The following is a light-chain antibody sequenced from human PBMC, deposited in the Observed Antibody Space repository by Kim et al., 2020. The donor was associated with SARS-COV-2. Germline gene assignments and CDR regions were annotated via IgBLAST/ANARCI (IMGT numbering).Light chain of an antibody. V-gene: IGKV3-20*01. CDR2: GAS. Sequence: LSPGERATLACRASQSVSSGYLAWYQQKPGQAPSLLIYGASSRATGIPDRFSGSASGTDYTLTITRLEPEDFAVYYCQHYGSPLTFGEGTKVDIK. J-gene: IGKJ4*01. CDR3: QHYGSPLT. CDR1: QSVSSGY.